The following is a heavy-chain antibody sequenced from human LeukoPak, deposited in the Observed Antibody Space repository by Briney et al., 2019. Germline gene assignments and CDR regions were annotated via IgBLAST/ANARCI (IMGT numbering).Heavy chain of an antibody. J-gene: IGHJ3*02. Sequence: GGSLRLSCAASGFTFSNYWMGWVRQAPGKGLEWVSSLSGSGGTTYYADSVKGRFTISRDNAKNSLYLQMNSLRAEDTAVYYCATGGAIPDAFDIWGQGTMVTVSS. D-gene: IGHD3-16*02. CDR1: GFTFSNYW. CDR3: ATGGAIPDAFDI. V-gene: IGHV3-48*01. CDR2: LSGSGGTT.